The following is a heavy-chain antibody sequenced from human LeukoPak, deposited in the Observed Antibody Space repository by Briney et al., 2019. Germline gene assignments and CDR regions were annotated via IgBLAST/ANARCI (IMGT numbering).Heavy chain of an antibody. CDR2: IYYSGRT. V-gene: IGHV4-39*07. Sequence: KSSETLSLTCTVSGGSISSSSHYWGWIRQPPGKGLEWIGSIYYSGRTYYNPSLKSRVTISVDTSKNQFSLKLSSVTAADTAVYHCARGRIRLLRFLEWLSNWGQGTLVTVSS. D-gene: IGHD3-3*01. CDR3: ARGRIRLLRFLEWLSN. J-gene: IGHJ4*02. CDR1: GGSISSSSHY.